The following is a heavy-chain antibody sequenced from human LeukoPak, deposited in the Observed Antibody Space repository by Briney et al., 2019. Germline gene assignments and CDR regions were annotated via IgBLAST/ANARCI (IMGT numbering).Heavy chain of an antibody. Sequence: SETLSLTXAVYGGSFSGYYWSWIRQPPGKGLEWIGEINHSGSTNYNPSLKSRVTISVDTSKNQFSLKLSSVTAADTAVYYCARGLYYDFWSGYSTAFDIWGQGTVVTVSS. CDR1: GGSFSGYY. CDR3: ARGLYYDFWSGYSTAFDI. CDR2: INHSGST. V-gene: IGHV4-34*01. D-gene: IGHD3-3*01. J-gene: IGHJ3*02.